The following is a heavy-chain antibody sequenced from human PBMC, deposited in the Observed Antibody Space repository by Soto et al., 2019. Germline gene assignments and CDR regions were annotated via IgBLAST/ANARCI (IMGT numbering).Heavy chain of an antibody. CDR2: IFHSGDT. CDR1: GDSISNSRW. D-gene: IGHD6-19*01. J-gene: IGHJ3*01. Sequence: QVQLQESGPGLVKPSGTLSLTCAVSGDSISNSRWWTWVRQPPGKGLEWIGDIFHSGDTNYNPSLKSRVFISVDKSQNQFSLKVSSVTGAETAVYYCAFSTGWYRHDVWGQGTLVTVSS. V-gene: IGHV4-4*02. CDR3: AFSTGWYRHDV.